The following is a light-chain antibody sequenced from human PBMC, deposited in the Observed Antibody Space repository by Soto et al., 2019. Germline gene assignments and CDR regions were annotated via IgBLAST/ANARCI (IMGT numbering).Light chain of an antibody. CDR1: QSVSSSY. J-gene: IGKJ2*01. CDR3: QQYASSPVYT. V-gene: IGKV3-20*01. Sequence: EIVLTQSPGTLSLSPGERATLSCRASQSVSSSYLAWYQQKPGQAPRLLIYGASSRATGIPDRFSGSGSGTAFTLTISRLEPEDFAVYSCQQYASSPVYTFGQGTKLEIK. CDR2: GAS.